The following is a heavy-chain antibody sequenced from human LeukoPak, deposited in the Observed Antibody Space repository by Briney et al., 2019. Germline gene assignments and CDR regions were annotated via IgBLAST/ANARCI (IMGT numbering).Heavy chain of an antibody. CDR3: ARGGGYSYGFRYYFDF. CDR1: GFTFSSYG. J-gene: IGHJ4*02. Sequence: PGGSLRLSRAASGFTFSSYGMHWVRQAPGKGLEWVAVIWYDGSNKYYADSVKGRFTISRDNSKNTLYLQMNSLRAEDTAVYYCARGGGYSYGFRYYFDFWGQGTLVTVSS. V-gene: IGHV3-33*01. CDR2: IWYDGSNK. D-gene: IGHD5-18*01.